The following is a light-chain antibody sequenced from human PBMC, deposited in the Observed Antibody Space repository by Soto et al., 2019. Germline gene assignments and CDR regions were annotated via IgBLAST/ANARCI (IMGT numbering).Light chain of an antibody. Sequence: DLQLTQSPSFLSASVGDRVTITCRASQGISSYLAWYQQKSGKAPKLLINAASTLQTGVPSRFSGSGSGTEFTLTISSLQPEDSATYYCQQVNSYPFTFGPGTKMDIK. V-gene: IGKV1-9*01. CDR3: QQVNSYPFT. CDR2: AAS. J-gene: IGKJ3*01. CDR1: QGISSY.